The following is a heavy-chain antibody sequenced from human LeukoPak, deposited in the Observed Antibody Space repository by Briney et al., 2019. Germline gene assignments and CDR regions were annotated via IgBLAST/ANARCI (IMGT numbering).Heavy chain of an antibody. CDR3: ARLQKYSGFVYFDY. CDR1: GDSISSGSHY. J-gene: IGHJ4*01. CDR2: IHDRGST. Sequence: SQTLSLTCTVSGDSISSGSHYWSWIRQSAGKGLEWLGRIHDRGSTRYNPSLESRLTISTDTSRNRFSLKLTSVTAADTAVYYCARLQKYSGFVYFDYWGQGTLVTVSS. V-gene: IGHV4-61*02. D-gene: IGHD5-12*01.